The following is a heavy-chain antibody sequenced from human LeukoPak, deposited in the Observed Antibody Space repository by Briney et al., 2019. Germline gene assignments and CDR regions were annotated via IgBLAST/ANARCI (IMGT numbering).Heavy chain of an antibody. CDR1: GFTFSTYW. Sequence: GGSLRLSCAVSGFTFSTYWMSWVRQAPGKGLEWVANIKQDGSEKHYVDFVKGRFTISRGNAKNSLYLQMNSLRAEDTAVYYCASGQQLGYWGQGTLVTVSS. J-gene: IGHJ4*02. D-gene: IGHD6-13*01. V-gene: IGHV3-7*03. CDR3: ASGQQLGY. CDR2: IKQDGSEK.